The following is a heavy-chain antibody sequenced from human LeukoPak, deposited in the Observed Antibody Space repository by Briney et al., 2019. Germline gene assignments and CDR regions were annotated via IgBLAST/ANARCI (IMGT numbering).Heavy chain of an antibody. Sequence: ASVKVSCKASGYTFTSYAMHWVRQAPGQRLEWMGWINAGNGNTKYSQKFQGRVTITRDTSASTAYMELSSLRSEDTAVYYCARGRGAAVAGPDYWGQGTLVTVSS. CDR2: INAGNGNT. CDR3: ARGRGAAVAGPDY. CDR1: GYTFTSYA. V-gene: IGHV1-3*01. D-gene: IGHD6-19*01. J-gene: IGHJ4*02.